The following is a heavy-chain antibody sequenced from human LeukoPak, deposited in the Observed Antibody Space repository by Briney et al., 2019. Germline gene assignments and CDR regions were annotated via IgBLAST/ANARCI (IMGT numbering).Heavy chain of an antibody. CDR2: MNPNNGNT. V-gene: IGHV1-8*01. CDR3: ARARITMMAFDV. J-gene: IGHJ3*01. D-gene: IGHD3-22*01. Sequence: ASVKVSCEASGYTFTSFDINWVRQATGQGLEWMGWMNPNNGNTGFVQKFQGRVTMTRNTSISTAYMELSSLRSDDTAVYYCARARITMMAFDVWGQGTVVTVSS. CDR1: GYTFTSFD.